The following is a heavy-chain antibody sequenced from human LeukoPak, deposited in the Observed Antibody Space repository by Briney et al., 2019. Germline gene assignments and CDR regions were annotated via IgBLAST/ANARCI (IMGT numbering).Heavy chain of an antibody. CDR3: ARAFGDSYFDY. Sequence: GESRKISCEGSGYRFINYWIAWVRQMPGKGLEWMGIIYPGDSYTTYSPSFQGQVSMSADKSISTAYLQWSSLKASDTAMYHCARAFGDSYFDYWGQGTLVPVSS. CDR1: GYRFINYW. J-gene: IGHJ4*02. D-gene: IGHD3-10*01. CDR2: IYPGDSYT. V-gene: IGHV5-51*01.